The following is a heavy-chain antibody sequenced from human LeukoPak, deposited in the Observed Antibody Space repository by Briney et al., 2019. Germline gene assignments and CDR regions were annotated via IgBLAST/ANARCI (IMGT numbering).Heavy chain of an antibody. D-gene: IGHD3-3*01. Sequence: GGSLRLSCAASGFTFSDYYMSWIRQAPGKGLEWVSYISSSGSTIYYADSVKGRFTISRDNAKNSLYLQMNSLRAEDTAVYYCARDADYNYDFWSGYYSRSFIHNWFDPWGQGTLVTVSS. J-gene: IGHJ5*02. V-gene: IGHV3-11*01. CDR3: ARDADYNYDFWSGYYSRSFIHNWFDP. CDR1: GFTFSDYY. CDR2: ISSSGSTI.